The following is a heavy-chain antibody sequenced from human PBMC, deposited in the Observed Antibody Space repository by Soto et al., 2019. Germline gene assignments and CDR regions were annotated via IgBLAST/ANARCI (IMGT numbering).Heavy chain of an antibody. J-gene: IGHJ4*02. CDR3: ARDEIVVPAAIGNYFDC. V-gene: IGHV3-48*01. Sequence: EVQLVESGGGLVQPGGSLRLSCAASGFTFSSYSMNWVRQAPGKGLEWVSYISSSSITIYYADSVKGRFTISRDNAKNSLYLQMNSLRAEDTAVYYCARDEIVVPAAIGNYFDCWGQGTLVTVSS. CDR2: ISSSSITI. D-gene: IGHD2-2*02. CDR1: GFTFSSYS.